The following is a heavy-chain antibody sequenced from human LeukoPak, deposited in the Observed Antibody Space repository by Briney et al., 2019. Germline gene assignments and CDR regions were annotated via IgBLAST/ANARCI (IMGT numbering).Heavy chain of an antibody. J-gene: IGHJ4*02. V-gene: IGHV4-59*01. CDR2: IYYSGST. D-gene: IGHD6-19*01. CDR3: ARVRQWLTQYYSDY. CDR1: GGSISSYY. Sequence: SETLSLTCTVSGGSISSYYWSWIRQPPGKGLEWIGYIYYSGSTNYNPSLKSRVTISVDTSKNQFSLKLSSVTAADTAVYYCARVRQWLTQYYSDYWGQGTLVTVSS.